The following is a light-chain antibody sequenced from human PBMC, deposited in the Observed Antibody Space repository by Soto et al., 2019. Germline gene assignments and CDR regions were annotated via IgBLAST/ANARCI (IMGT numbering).Light chain of an antibody. J-gene: IGLJ1*01. CDR3: SSYTSSSSYV. V-gene: IGLV2-14*01. CDR1: SSDIGGYNY. CDR2: DVS. Sequence: QSVLTQPASVSGSPAQSITISCTGTSSDIGGYNYVSWYQQHPGKAPKLMIYDVSNRPSGVSTRFSGSKSGNTASLTISGLQAEDEADYYCSSYTSSSSYVFGTGTKVTVL.